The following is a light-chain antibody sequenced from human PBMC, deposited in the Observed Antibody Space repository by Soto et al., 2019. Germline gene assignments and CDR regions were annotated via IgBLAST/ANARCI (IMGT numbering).Light chain of an antibody. V-gene: IGKV1-39*01. CDR3: QQSYNPPLT. CDR2: AAS. CDR1: QSISTH. Sequence: DIQMTQSPSSLSASVGDRVTITCRASQSISTHLNWYQQKPGKAPKLLIYAASSLQSGVPSRFSGSGSGTHFTLTISSLQPEDFATYHCQQSYNPPLTFGGGTKVDIK. J-gene: IGKJ4*01.